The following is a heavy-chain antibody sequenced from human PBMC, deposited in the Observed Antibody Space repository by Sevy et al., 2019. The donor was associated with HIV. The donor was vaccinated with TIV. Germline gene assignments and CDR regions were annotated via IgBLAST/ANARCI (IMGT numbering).Heavy chain of an antibody. Sequence: SETLSLPCTVSGGSISSYYWSWIRQPPGKGLEWIGYIYYSGSTNYNPSLKSRVTISVDTSKNQFSLKLSSVTAADTAVYYCARHDCGGDCFIDYWGQGTLVTVSS. J-gene: IGHJ4*02. CDR3: ARHDCGGDCFIDY. D-gene: IGHD2-21*01. V-gene: IGHV4-59*08. CDR1: GGSISSYY. CDR2: IYYSGST.